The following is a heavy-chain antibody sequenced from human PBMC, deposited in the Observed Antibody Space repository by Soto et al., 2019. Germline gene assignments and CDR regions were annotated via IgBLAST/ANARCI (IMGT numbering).Heavy chain of an antibody. J-gene: IGHJ4*02. V-gene: IGHV3-73*01. D-gene: IGHD5-18*01. CDR2: IRSKANSYAT. CDR1: GFTFSGSA. CDR3: TRMTALETYFDY. Sequence: FLRLSCAASGFTFSGSAMHWVRQASGKGLEWVGRIRSKANSYATAYAASVKGRFTISRDDSKNTAYLQMNSLKTEDTAVYYCTRMTALETYFDYWGQGTLVTVSS.